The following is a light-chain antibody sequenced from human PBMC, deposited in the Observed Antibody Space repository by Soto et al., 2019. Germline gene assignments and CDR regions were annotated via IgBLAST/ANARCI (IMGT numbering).Light chain of an antibody. CDR2: GAS. Sequence: EIAITQAPSTPSLSPRERITLPCRASQSVRKNLAWYQQKHGQAPSFLIYGASSRSTGIPARFSGSVSGTEGTITISSLKSEDGSVYYCQQFYTWPRTFGQGTKVDIK. CDR3: QQFYTWPRT. J-gene: IGKJ1*01. CDR1: QSVRKN. V-gene: IGKV3-15*01.